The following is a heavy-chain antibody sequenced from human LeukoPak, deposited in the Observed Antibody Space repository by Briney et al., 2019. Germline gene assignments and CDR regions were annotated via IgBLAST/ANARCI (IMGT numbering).Heavy chain of an antibody. CDR2: ISSSSSTI. V-gene: IGHV3-48*04. CDR1: GFTFSSYS. CDR3: AGFYRGYSSRGDY. Sequence: GGSLRLSCAASGFTFSSYSMNWVRQAPGKGLEWVSYISSSSSTIYYADSVKGRFTISRDNAKNSLYLQMNSLRAEDTAVYYCAGFYRGYSSRGDYWGQGTLVTVSS. D-gene: IGHD6-13*01. J-gene: IGHJ4*02.